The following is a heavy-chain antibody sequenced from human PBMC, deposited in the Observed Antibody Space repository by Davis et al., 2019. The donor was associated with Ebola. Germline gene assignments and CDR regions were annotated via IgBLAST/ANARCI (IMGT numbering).Heavy chain of an antibody. CDR3: AKDPGYYYGSGSYNGMDV. CDR2: ISYDGSNK. CDR1: GSTFSSYG. D-gene: IGHD3-10*01. V-gene: IGHV3-30*18. Sequence: GGSLRLSCAASGSTFSSYGMHWVRQAPGKGLEWVAVISYDGSNKYYADSVKGRFTISRDNSKNTLYLQMNSLRAEDTAVYYCAKDPGYYYGSGSYNGMDVWGQGTTVTVSS. J-gene: IGHJ6*02.